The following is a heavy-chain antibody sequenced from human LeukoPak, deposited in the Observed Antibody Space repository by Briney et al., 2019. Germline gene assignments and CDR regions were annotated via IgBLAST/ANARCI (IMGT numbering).Heavy chain of an antibody. J-gene: IGHJ4*02. CDR3: ARDRGSSPLVDY. V-gene: IGHV3-21*01. CDR1: GFTFSSYS. D-gene: IGHD6-13*01. CDR2: ISSSSSYI. Sequence: GGSLRLSCAASGFTFSSYSMNWVRQAPGKGLEGVSSISSSSSYIYYADSVKGRLTISRDNAKNSLYLQMNSLRAEDTAVYYCARDRGSSPLVDYWGQGTLVTVSS.